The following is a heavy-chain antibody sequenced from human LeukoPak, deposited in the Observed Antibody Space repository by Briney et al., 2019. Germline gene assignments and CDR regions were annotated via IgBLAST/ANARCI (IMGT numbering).Heavy chain of an antibody. V-gene: IGHV1-46*01. J-gene: IGHJ4*02. CDR3: ARAPAYCGGDCYTTFDY. CDR2: INPSGGST. D-gene: IGHD2-21*02. Sequence: ASVKVSCKASGYTFTSYYMHWVRQAPGQGLEWMGIINPSGGSTSYAQKFQGRVTMTRDTSTSTVYMELSSLRSEDTAVYYCARAPAYCGGDCYTTFDYWGQGTLVTVSS. CDR1: GYTFTSYY.